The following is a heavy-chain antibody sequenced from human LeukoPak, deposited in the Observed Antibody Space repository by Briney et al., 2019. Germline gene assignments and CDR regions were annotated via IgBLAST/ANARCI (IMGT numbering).Heavy chain of an antibody. D-gene: IGHD1-26*01. J-gene: IGHJ4*02. Sequence: GGSLRLSCAASGFTFSSYSMNWVRQAPGKGLEWVSYISSSSSTIYYADSVKGRFTISRDNAKNSLYLQMNSLRAEDTAVYYCARDRGLSGSYYVFDNWGQGTLVTVSS. CDR1: GFTFSSYS. CDR3: ARDRGLSGSYYVFDN. CDR2: ISSSSSTI. V-gene: IGHV3-48*01.